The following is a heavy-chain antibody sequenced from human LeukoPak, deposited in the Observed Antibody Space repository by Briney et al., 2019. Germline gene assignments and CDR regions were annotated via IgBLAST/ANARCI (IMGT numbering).Heavy chain of an antibody. D-gene: IGHD6-6*01. V-gene: IGHV3-53*01. J-gene: IGHJ4*02. CDR3: ARNDYASSSGYDF. CDR1: GFTVNSNY. CDR2: IYSGGDT. Sequence: GGSLRLSCAASGFTVNSNYMSWVRQAPGKGLEWVSVIYSGGDTYYADSVKGRFTISRDNAKNSLYLQMDSLRAEDTAVFFCARNDYASSSGYDFWGQGTLVTVSS.